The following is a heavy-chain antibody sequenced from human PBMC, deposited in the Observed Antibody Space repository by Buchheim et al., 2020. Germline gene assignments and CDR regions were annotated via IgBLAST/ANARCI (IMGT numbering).Heavy chain of an antibody. J-gene: IGHJ4*01. V-gene: IGHV4-59*01. D-gene: IGHD2-15*01. Sequence: QVQLQESGPRLVKPSETLSLTCTVSGDSISPYYWSWIRQPPGKGLEWIGYIFQTDSTNYNPSLRSRVTISVDRSKNQFSLNLGSVTAADTAVYFCARKRHVGGGDFDYWGHGIL. CDR2: IFQTDST. CDR3: ARKRHVGGGDFDY. CDR1: GDSISPYY.